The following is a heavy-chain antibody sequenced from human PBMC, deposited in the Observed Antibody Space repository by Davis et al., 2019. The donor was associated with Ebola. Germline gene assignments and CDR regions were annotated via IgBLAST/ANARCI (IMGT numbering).Heavy chain of an antibody. CDR2: IYFSGST. CDR3: ARGLDTAMVSYWYFDL. CDR1: GASIIHDDHA. Sequence: SETLSLTCTVSGASIIHDDHAWSWIRQPPGKGLEWIGYIYFSGSTYYNPSLKSRGTISADTSKNQLSLKLRSVTAADTAVYYCARGLDTAMVSYWYFDLWGRGTLVTVSS. V-gene: IGHV4-30-4*08. J-gene: IGHJ2*01. D-gene: IGHD5-18*01.